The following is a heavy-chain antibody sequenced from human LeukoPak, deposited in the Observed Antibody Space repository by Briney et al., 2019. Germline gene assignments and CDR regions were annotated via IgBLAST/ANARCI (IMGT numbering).Heavy chain of an antibody. CDR3: ARLPKLYQGYCSSTSCYKSWFDP. Sequence: SVKFSCKASGGTFSSYAISWVRQAPGQGLEWMGGIIPIFGTANYAQKFQGRVTITADESTGTAYMELSSLRSEDTAVYYCARLPKLYQGYCSSTSCYKSWFDPWGQGTLVTVSS. CDR1: GGTFSSYA. V-gene: IGHV1-69*13. J-gene: IGHJ5*02. CDR2: IIPIFGTA. D-gene: IGHD2-2*02.